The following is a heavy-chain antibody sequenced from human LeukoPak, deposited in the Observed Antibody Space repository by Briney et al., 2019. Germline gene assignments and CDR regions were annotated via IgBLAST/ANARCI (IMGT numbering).Heavy chain of an antibody. CDR3: AREPSAAGHT. V-gene: IGHV3-23*01. D-gene: IGHD6-13*01. Sequence: PGGSLRLSCAASGFTFSSYAMSWVRQAPGKGLEWVSAISGSGGSTSYADSVKGRFTISRDNAKNALYLQMNSLRAEDTAVYYCAREPSAAGHTWGQGTLVTVSS. J-gene: IGHJ4*02. CDR2: ISGSGGST. CDR1: GFTFSSYA.